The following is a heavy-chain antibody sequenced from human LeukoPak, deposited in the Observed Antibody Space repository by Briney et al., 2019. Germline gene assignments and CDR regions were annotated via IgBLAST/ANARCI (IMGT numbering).Heavy chain of an antibody. V-gene: IGHV1-2*02. CDR1: GYTFTSYY. CDR3: ARENSWFDP. CDR2: ISAYNGNT. Sequence: GASVKVSCKASGYTFTSYYMHWVRRAPGQGLEWMGWISAYNGNTNYAQKFQGRVTMTRDTSISTAYMELSRLRSDDTAVYYCARENSWFDPWGQGTLVTVSS. J-gene: IGHJ5*02.